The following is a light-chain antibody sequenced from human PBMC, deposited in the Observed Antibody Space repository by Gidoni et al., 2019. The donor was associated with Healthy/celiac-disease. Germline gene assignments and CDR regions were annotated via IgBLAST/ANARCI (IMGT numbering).Light chain of an antibody. CDR1: KLGDKY. J-gene: IGLJ2*01. V-gene: IGLV3-1*01. CDR3: QAWDSSTAHVV. CDR2: QDS. Sequence: SYELTQLPSASVSPGQTASITCSGDKLGDKYACWYQQKPGQSPVLVIYQDSKRPSGIPERFSGSNSGNTATLTISGTQAMDEADYYCQAWDSSTAHVVFGGGTKLTVL.